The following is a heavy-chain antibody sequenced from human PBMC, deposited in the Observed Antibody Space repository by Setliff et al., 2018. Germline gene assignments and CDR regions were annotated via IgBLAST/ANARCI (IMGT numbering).Heavy chain of an antibody. D-gene: IGHD3-10*01. CDR3: ARASRFGTIRYRGDYYMDV. CDR1: GYTFTTYA. CDR2: INTNTGNP. V-gene: IGHV7-4-1*02. Sequence: ASVKVSCKASGYTFTTYAISWMRQAPGQGLEYMGWINTNTGNPSYAQGFTGRFVFSVDTSVSTAYLQISSLKAEDTAVYYCARASRFGTIRYRGDYYMDVWGKGTTVTVSS. J-gene: IGHJ6*03.